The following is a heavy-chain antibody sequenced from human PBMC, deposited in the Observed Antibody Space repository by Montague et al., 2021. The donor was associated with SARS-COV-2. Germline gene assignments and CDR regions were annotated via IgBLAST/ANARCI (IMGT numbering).Heavy chain of an antibody. V-gene: IGHV4-59*01. CDR1: GGFISSYY. CDR2: IYFSGST. J-gene: IGHJ4*02. Sequence: SETLSLTCTVSGGFISSYYWSWIRQPPGKGLEWIGNIYFSGSTNYNPSXXIRVTISVDTSKNQFSLKLSSVTAADTAVYYCARVFPRWLQFDPYFDYWGQGTLVTVSS. D-gene: IGHD5-24*01. CDR3: ARVFPRWLQFDPYFDY.